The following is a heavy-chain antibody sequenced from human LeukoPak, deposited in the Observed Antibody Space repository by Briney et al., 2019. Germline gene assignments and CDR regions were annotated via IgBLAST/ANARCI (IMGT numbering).Heavy chain of an antibody. CDR2: ISGSGGST. D-gene: IGHD3-10*01. CDR1: GFTFSSYA. CDR3: AKHPIITIVRGVNAYYFDY. Sequence: GGSLRLSCAASGFTFSSYAMSWVRQAPGKGLEWVSAISGSGGSTYYADSVKGRFTISRDNSKNTLYLQMNSLRAEDTAVYYCAKHPIITIVRGVNAYYFDYWGQGTLVTVSS. J-gene: IGHJ4*02. V-gene: IGHV3-23*01.